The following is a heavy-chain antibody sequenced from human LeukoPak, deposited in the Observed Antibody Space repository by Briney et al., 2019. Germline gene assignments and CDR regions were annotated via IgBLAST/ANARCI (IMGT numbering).Heavy chain of an antibody. J-gene: IGHJ6*03. CDR2: IWYDGSNK. Sequence: PGGSLRLSCAASGFTFSDAWMSWVRQAPGKGLEWVAVIWYDGSNKYYADSVKGRFTISRDNSKNTLYLQMNSLRAEDTAVYYCAKDEGFDYYMDVWGKGTTVTVSS. V-gene: IGHV3-33*06. D-gene: IGHD3-10*01. CDR3: AKDEGFDYYMDV. CDR1: GFTFSDAW.